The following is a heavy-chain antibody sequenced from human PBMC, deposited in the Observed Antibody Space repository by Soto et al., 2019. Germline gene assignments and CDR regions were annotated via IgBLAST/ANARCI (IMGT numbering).Heavy chain of an antibody. V-gene: IGHV1-8*01. D-gene: IGHD4-17*01. CDR2: MNPNSGNT. CDR3: ARIGTGDYVQHNDY. Sequence: QVQLVQSGAEVKKPGASVKVSCKASGYTFTSYDINWVRQATGQGLEWMGWMNPNSGNTGYAQKFQARVTTTRNTSIRTAYMEMSSLRSEDTAVYYCARIGTGDYVQHNDYWGQGTLVTVSS. CDR1: GYTFTSYD. J-gene: IGHJ4*02.